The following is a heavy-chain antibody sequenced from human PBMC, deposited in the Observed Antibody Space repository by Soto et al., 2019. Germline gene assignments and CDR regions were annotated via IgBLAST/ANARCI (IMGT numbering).Heavy chain of an antibody. Sequence: GESLKISCKGSGYSFTSYWIGWVRQMPGKGLEWMGIIYPGDSDTRYSPSFQGQVTISADKSISTAYLQWSSLKASDTAMYYCARLKAEYCSSTSCYSYYYYYGMDVWGQGTTVTVSS. CDR1: GYSFTSYW. J-gene: IGHJ6*02. D-gene: IGHD2-2*01. V-gene: IGHV5-51*01. CDR3: ARLKAEYCSSTSCYSYYYYYGMDV. CDR2: IYPGDSDT.